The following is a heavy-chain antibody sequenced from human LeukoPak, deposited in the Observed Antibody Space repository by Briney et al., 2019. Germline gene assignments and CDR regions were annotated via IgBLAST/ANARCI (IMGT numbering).Heavy chain of an antibody. Sequence: GASVKVSCKASGYTFTSYGISWVRQAPGQGLEWMGWISAYNGNTNYAQKLQGRVTMTRDTSISTAYMELSSLRSDDTAVYYCARKFLGSRGYYFDYWGQGTLVTVSS. CDR2: ISAYNGNT. V-gene: IGHV1-18*01. J-gene: IGHJ4*02. CDR1: GYTFTSYG. CDR3: ARKFLGSRGYYFDY. D-gene: IGHD3-10*01.